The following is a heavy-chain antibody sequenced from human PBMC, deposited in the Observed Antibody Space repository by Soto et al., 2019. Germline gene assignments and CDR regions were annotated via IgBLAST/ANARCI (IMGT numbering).Heavy chain of an antibody. CDR1: GFTSSTHA. D-gene: IGHD2-2*01. V-gene: IGHV3-23*01. CDR3: AKDIRYCSSTSCPTYYYYYMDV. J-gene: IGHJ6*03. CDR2: ISGSGGST. Sequence: GRSLRPSCGASGFTSSTHAISGGRHAPGKGLEWVSAISGSGGSTYYADSVKSRFTISRDNSKNTLYLQMNSLRAEDTAVYYCAKDIRYCSSTSCPTYYYYYMDVWGKGT.